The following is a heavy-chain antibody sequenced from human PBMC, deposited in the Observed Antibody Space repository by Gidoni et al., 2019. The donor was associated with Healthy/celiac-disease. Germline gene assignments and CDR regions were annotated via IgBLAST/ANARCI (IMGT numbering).Heavy chain of an antibody. CDR3: AKDRTRYSSGWYSYFDY. D-gene: IGHD6-19*01. CDR2: ISYDGSNK. V-gene: IGHV3-30*18. Sequence: AVISYDGSNKYYADSVKGRFTISRDNSKNTLYLQMNSLRAEDTAVYYCAKDRTRYSSGWYSYFDYWGQGTLVTVSS. J-gene: IGHJ4*02.